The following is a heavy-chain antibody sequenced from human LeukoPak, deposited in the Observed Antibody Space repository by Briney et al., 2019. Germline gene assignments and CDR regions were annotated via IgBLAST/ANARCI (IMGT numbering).Heavy chain of an antibody. CDR3: AGQEYSSSPDY. Sequence: GGSLRLSCVASGFTVSSNYMSWVSQAAGKGLEWVSIIYSGGSTYYADSVKGRFTISRDNSKNTLYLQMNSLRPEDTAVYYCAGQEYSSSPDYWGQGTLVTVSS. J-gene: IGHJ4*02. V-gene: IGHV3-66*02. D-gene: IGHD6-6*01. CDR1: GFTVSSNY. CDR2: IYSGGST.